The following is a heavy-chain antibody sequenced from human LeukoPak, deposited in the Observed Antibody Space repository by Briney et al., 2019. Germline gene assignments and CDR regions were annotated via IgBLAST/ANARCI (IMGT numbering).Heavy chain of an antibody. CDR2: IKGDGSEK. CDR1: GFTFSSYW. Sequence: GGSLRLSCAASGFTFSSYWMTWVRQAPGKGLKGVANIKGDGSEKYYVDSVKGRFTISRDSAKNSLFLQMNSLRAEDTAVYYCASERPSSSWYDYWGQGTLVTVSS. CDR3: ASERPSSSWYDY. D-gene: IGHD6-13*01. V-gene: IGHV3-7*01. J-gene: IGHJ4*02.